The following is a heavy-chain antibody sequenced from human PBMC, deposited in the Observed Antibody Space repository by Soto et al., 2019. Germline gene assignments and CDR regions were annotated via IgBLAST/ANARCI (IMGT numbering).Heavy chain of an antibody. CDR2: IYYSGST. V-gene: IGHV4-39*01. D-gene: IGHD3-3*01. J-gene: IGHJ5*02. Sequence: ASESLSLTCTVSGGSISSSSYYWGWIRQPPGKGLEWIGSIYYSGSTYYNPSLKSRVTISVDTSKNQFSLKLSSVTAADTAVYYCARQGSGYSFNWFDPWGQGTLVTVSS. CDR1: GGSISSSSYY. CDR3: ARQGSGYSFNWFDP.